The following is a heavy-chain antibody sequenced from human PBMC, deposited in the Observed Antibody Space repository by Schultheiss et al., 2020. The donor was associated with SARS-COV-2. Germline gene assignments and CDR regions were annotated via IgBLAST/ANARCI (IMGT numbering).Heavy chain of an antibody. CDR2: IYHSGST. V-gene: IGHV4-4*02. D-gene: IGHD6-13*01. Sequence: TLSLTCAVSGGSISSSNWWSWVRQPPGKGLEWIGEIYHSGSTNYNPSLKSRVTISVDTSKNQFSLKLNSVTAADTAVYYCARAAAAAGNWFDPWGQGTLVTVSS. CDR1: GGSISSSNW. CDR3: ARAAAAAGNWFDP. J-gene: IGHJ5*02.